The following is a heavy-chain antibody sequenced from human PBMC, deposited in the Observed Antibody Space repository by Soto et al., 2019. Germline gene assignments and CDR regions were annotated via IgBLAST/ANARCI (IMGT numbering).Heavy chain of an antibody. Sequence: GGSLRLSCAASGFTFNSYWIHWVRQAPGEGLVWVSRINGDGSTTNYADSVKGRLASSSDNAKNTLYLQMHSLRAEDTAVYYCPRGGSGAFYLASWGKGTLVTVSS. D-gene: IGHD3-10*01. CDR2: INGDGSTT. CDR1: GFTFNSYW. V-gene: IGHV3-74*01. J-gene: IGHJ4*02. CDR3: PRGGSGAFYLAS.